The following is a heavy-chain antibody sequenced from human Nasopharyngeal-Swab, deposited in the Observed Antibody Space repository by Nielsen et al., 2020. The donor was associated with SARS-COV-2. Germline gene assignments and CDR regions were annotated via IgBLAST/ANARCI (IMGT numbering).Heavy chain of an antibody. V-gene: IGHV3-33*01. CDR1: GFTFSSYG. Sequence: GESLKISCAASGFTFSSYGMHWVRQAPGKGLEWVAVIWYDGSNKYYADSVKGRFTISRDNSKNTLYLQMNSRRAEDTAVYYCARDEAVAQLSYYGMDVWGQGTTVTVSS. CDR2: IWYDGSNK. D-gene: IGHD6-19*01. CDR3: ARDEAVAQLSYYGMDV. J-gene: IGHJ6*02.